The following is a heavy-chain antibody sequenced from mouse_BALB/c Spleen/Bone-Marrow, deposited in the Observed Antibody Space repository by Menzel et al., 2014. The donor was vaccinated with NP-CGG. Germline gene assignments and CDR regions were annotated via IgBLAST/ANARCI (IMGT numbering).Heavy chain of an antibody. Sequence: DVMLVESGGGLVKPGGSLKLSCAASGFTFSSYAMSWVRQTPEKRLEWVASISSGGSTYYPDSVKGRFTISRDNARNILYPQMSSLRSEDTAMYYCAREGGTTAHYYAMDYWGQGTSVTVSS. CDR3: AREGGTTAHYYAMDY. CDR2: ISSGGST. V-gene: IGHV5-6-5*01. CDR1: GFTFSSYA. J-gene: IGHJ4*01. D-gene: IGHD1-2*01.